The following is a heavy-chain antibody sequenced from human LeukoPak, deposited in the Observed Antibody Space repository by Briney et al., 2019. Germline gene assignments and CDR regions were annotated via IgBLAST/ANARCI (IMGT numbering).Heavy chain of an antibody. CDR1: GFTFDDYG. Sequence: GGSLRLSCAASGFTFDDYGMSWVRQVPGKGLEWVSGINWNGGGTAYADSVKGRFTISRDNSKNTLYLQMNSLRAEDTAVYYCARDQFGELVVCTFHIWGQGTMVTVSS. CDR3: ARDQFGELVVCTFHI. J-gene: IGHJ3*02. V-gene: IGHV3-20*04. CDR2: INWNGGGT. D-gene: IGHD3-10*01.